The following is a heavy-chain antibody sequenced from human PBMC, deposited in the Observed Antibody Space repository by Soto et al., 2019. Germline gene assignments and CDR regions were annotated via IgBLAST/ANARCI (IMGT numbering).Heavy chain of an antibody. Sequence: GGSLRLSCAASGFTFSSYAMSWVRQAPGKGLEWVSAISGSGGSTYYADSVKGRFTISRDNSKNTLYLQMSSLRAEDTALYYCAKDRFYYDSSAYYYDAFAIWGQGTMVTVSS. CDR3: AKDRFYYDSSAYYYDAFAI. D-gene: IGHD3-22*01. CDR1: GFTFSSYA. CDR2: ISGSGGST. J-gene: IGHJ3*02. V-gene: IGHV3-23*01.